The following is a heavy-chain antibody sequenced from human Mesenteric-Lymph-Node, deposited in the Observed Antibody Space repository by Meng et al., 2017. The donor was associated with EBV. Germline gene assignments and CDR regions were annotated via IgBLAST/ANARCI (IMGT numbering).Heavy chain of an antibody. CDR1: GYTFSNYE. Sequence: QGRLVQFGAEVKRPGASVRVSCTASGYTFSNYEINWVRQAPGQGLEWMGWMNPKTGNTGFAQKFKGRVTMTRNTSISTGYMELRSLRSDDTAVYYCARASGWSYLAFWGQGTLVTVSS. CDR2: MNPKTGNT. J-gene: IGHJ4*02. V-gene: IGHV1-8*01. D-gene: IGHD2-15*01. CDR3: ARASGWSYLAF.